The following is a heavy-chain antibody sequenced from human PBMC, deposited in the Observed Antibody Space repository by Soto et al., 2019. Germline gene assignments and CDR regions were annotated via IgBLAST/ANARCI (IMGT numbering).Heavy chain of an antibody. V-gene: IGHV4-59*08. CDR1: GGSISTYY. Sequence: QVQLQESGPGLVKPSETLSLTCTVSGGSISTYYWSWIRQPPGKGLEWIGYVYYNGHTDYNPSLKSRVTLSVATSKNQFSLRMTSVTATDTAVYFCARVQSSYYDRAFDYWVQGFLVTVSS. D-gene: IGHD3-9*01. CDR2: VYYNGHT. CDR3: ARVQSSYYDRAFDY. J-gene: IGHJ4*02.